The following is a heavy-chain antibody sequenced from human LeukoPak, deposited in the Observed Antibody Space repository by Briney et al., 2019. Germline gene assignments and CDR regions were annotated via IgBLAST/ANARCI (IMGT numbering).Heavy chain of an antibody. CDR3: ARAPHWGFNAFDI. Sequence: PGGSLRLSCTASGFTFSSYVMHWVRQAPAKGLEWVAFIRYDGSNKYYADSVKGRFTISRDNSKNTLYLQMNSLRAEDTAVYYCARAPHWGFNAFDIWGQGTMVTVSS. CDR1: GFTFSSYV. D-gene: IGHD7-27*01. J-gene: IGHJ3*02. CDR2: IRYDGSNK. V-gene: IGHV3-30*02.